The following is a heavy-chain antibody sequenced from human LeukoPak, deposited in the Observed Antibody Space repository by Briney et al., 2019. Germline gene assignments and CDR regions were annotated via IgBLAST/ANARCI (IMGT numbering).Heavy chain of an antibody. CDR3: ATPNDSSGYYYDGLGAFDI. J-gene: IGHJ3*02. Sequence: PSETLSLTCAVYGGSFSGYYWSWIRQPPGKGLEWIGEINHSRSTNYNPSLKSRVTISVDTSKNQFSLKLSSVTAADTAVYYCATPNDSSGYYYDGLGAFDIWGQGTMVTVSS. CDR1: GGSFSGYY. V-gene: IGHV4-34*01. D-gene: IGHD3-22*01. CDR2: INHSRST.